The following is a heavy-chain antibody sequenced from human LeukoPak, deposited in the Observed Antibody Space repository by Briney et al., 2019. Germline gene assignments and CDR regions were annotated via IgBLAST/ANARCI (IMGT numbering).Heavy chain of an antibody. J-gene: IGHJ4*02. CDR2: ISSSGNYI. D-gene: IGHD6-13*01. CDR1: GFTFSSYT. CDR3: ARHSGYSSSWLDY. Sequence: MPGGSLRLSCAASGFTFSSYTMNWVRQAPGKGLEWVSSISSSGNYIYYADSVKGRFTISRDNSKNTLYLQMNSLRAEDTAVYYCARHSGYSSSWLDYWGQGTLVTVSS. V-gene: IGHV3-21*04.